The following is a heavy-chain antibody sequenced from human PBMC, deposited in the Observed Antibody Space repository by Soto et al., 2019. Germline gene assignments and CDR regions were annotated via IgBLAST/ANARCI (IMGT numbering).Heavy chain of an antibody. V-gene: IGHV1-69*08. D-gene: IGHD2-21*01. CDR3: AIDLSAGDSAGY. CDR1: GGTFSSYT. CDR2: IIPILGIA. Sequence: QVQLVQSGAEVKKPGSLVKVSCKASGGTFSSYTISWVRQAPGQGLEWMGRIIPILGIANYAQKFQGRFTITADKSTSTAYMELSSLRSEDTAVYYCAIDLSAGDSAGYWGQGTLVTVSS. J-gene: IGHJ4*02.